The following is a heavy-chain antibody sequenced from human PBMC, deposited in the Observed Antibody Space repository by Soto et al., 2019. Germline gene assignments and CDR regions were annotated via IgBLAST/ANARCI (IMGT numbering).Heavy chain of an antibody. CDR2: ILVGGGQT. J-gene: IGHJ4*02. CDR3: AAISSGYYRVFDY. V-gene: IGHV1-58*01. CDR1: GATFTSST. Sequence: SVKVSCKASGATFTSSTVNWVRQARGQPPEWIGWILVGGGQTNSAQKFQGRVAITRDMSTYTAYLELNSLRSDDSAVYYCAAISSGYYRVFDYWGQGTPVTVSS. D-gene: IGHD3-22*01.